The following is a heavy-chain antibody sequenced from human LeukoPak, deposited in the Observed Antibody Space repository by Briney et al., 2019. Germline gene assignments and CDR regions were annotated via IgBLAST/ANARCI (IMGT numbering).Heavy chain of an antibody. J-gene: IGHJ5*02. D-gene: IGHD6-13*01. CDR2: INNSGST. V-gene: IGHV4-34*01. CDR3: ARKGPAAGLSRWFDP. Sequence: SETLSLTCAVYSGSFSGYYWSWIRQPPGKGLEWVGEINNSGSTNYNPSLKSRVTISVDTSKNQFSLKLSSVTAADTAVYYCARKGPAAGLSRWFDPWGQGTLVTVSS. CDR1: SGSFSGYY.